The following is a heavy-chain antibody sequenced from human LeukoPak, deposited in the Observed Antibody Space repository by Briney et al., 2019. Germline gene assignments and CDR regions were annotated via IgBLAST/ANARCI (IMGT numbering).Heavy chain of an antibody. V-gene: IGHV1-69*05. CDR1: GGTFSSYA. D-gene: IGHD1-26*01. Sequence: SVKVSCKASGGTFSSYAISWVRQAPGQGLEWMGGIIPIFGTANYAQKFQGRVTITTDESTSTAYMELSSLRFEDTAVYYCARGQVGATGWFDPWGQGTLVTVSS. J-gene: IGHJ5*02. CDR3: ARGQVGATGWFDP. CDR2: IIPIFGTA.